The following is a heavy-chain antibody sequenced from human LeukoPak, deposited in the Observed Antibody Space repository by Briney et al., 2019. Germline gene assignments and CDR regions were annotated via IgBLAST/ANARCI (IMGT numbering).Heavy chain of an antibody. J-gene: IGHJ4*02. CDR3: TRDPSMTTVVTVFDY. CDR1: GFTFGDYA. D-gene: IGHD4-23*01. V-gene: IGHV3-49*03. Sequence: GGSLRLSCTASGFTFGDYAMSWFRQAPGKGLEWVGFIRSKAYGGTTEYAASVKGRFTISRDDSKSIAYLQMNSLKTEDTAVYYCTRDPSMTTVVTVFDYWGQGTLVTVSS. CDR2: IRSKAYGGTT.